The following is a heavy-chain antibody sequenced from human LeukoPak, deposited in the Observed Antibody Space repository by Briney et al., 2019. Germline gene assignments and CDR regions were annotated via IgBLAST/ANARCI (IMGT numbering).Heavy chain of an antibody. CDR3: ARGPGVYGDYPNEYFQH. J-gene: IGHJ1*01. D-gene: IGHD4-17*01. CDR1: GFTFSSYA. V-gene: IGHV3-30-3*01. CDR2: ISYDGSNK. Sequence: GRSLRLSCAASGFTFSSYAMHWVRQAPGKGLEWVAVISYDGSNKYYADSVKGRFTISRDNSKNTLYLQMNSLRAEDTAVYYCARGPGVYGDYPNEYFQHWGQGTPVTVSS.